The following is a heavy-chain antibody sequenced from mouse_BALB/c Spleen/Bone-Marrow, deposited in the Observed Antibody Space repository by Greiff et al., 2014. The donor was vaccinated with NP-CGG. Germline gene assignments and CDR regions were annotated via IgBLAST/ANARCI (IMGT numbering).Heavy chain of an antibody. CDR3: ARTSNFVDFDY. D-gene: IGHD2-5*01. Sequence: VQLQESGPGLVQPSQSLSITCTVSGFSLTSYGVHWVRQSPGKGLEWLGAIWSGGGSDYNAAFISRRSITKDNSKSQVFFNMFSLQIDDTAIYYCARTSNFVDFDYWGQGTTLTFSS. J-gene: IGHJ2*01. V-gene: IGHV2-4-1*01. CDR1: GFSLTSYG. CDR2: IWSGGGS.